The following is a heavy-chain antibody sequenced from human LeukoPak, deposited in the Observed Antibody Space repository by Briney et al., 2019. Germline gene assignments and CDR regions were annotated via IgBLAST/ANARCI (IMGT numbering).Heavy chain of an antibody. V-gene: IGHV4-61*08. CDR1: GGSISSGDYY. CDR2: IYYSGST. Sequence: KPSQTLSLTCTVSGGSISSGDYYWSWIRQPPGKGLEWIGYIYYSGSTNYNPSLKSRVTISVDTSKNQFSLKLSSVTAADTAVYYCARVSGSSWYYYFDYWGQGTLVTVSS. J-gene: IGHJ4*02. D-gene: IGHD6-13*01. CDR3: ARVSGSSWYYYFDY.